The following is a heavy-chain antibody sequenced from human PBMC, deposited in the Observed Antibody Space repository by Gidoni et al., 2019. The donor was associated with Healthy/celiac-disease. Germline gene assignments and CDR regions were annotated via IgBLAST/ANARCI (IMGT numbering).Heavy chain of an antibody. Sequence: QITLKESGPTLVKPTQTLTLTCTFSGFSLSTSGVGVGWIRQPPGKALEWLALIYWDDDKRYSPSLKSRLTITKDTSKNQVVLTMTNMDPVDTATYYCAHSPEGFGELLRAYYFDYWGQGTLVTVSS. J-gene: IGHJ4*02. D-gene: IGHD3-10*01. V-gene: IGHV2-5*02. CDR2: IYWDDDK. CDR3: AHSPEGFGELLRAYYFDY. CDR1: GFSLSTSGVG.